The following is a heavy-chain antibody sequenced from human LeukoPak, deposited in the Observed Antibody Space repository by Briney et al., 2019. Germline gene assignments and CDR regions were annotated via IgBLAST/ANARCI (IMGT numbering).Heavy chain of an antibody. J-gene: IGHJ4*02. CDR1: GGSISSYY. CDR2: IYYSGST. Sequence: SETLSLTCTVSGGSISSYYWSWIRQPPGKGLEWIGYIYYSGSTNYNPSLKSRVTISVDTSKNQFSLKLSSVTAADTAVYYCARAEGPYEPIEYWGQGTLVTVSS. CDR3: ARAEGPYEPIEY. V-gene: IGHV4-59*01. D-gene: IGHD3-22*01.